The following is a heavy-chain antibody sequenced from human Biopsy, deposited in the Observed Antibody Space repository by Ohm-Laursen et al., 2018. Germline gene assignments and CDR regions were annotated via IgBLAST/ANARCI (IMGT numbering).Heavy chain of an antibody. J-gene: IGHJ4*02. CDR1: GYTFTTYD. Sequence: ASVKVSCKASGYTFTTYDINWVRQATGQGLEWMGWMNPNTGNTGFAQKFQGRITMTRNTSISTAYMELSSLRSADTAVYFCARNTGWYGDLYYFDYWGQGTLVTVSS. CDR3: ARNTGWYGDLYYFDY. V-gene: IGHV1-8*01. CDR2: MNPNTGNT. D-gene: IGHD6-19*01.